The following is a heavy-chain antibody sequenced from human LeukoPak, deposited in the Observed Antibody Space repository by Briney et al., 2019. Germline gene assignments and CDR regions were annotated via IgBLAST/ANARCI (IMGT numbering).Heavy chain of an antibody. J-gene: IGHJ5*02. Sequence: SETLSLTCTVSGGSISSYYWSWIRQPPGKGLEWIGYIYYSGSTNYNPSLKSRVTMSVDKSKNQFSLKLSSVTAADTAVYYCARDRVAVSGTGGDWFDPWGQGTLVTVSS. CDR3: ARDRVAVSGTGGDWFDP. V-gene: IGHV4-59*12. CDR2: IYYSGST. CDR1: GGSISSYY. D-gene: IGHD6-19*01.